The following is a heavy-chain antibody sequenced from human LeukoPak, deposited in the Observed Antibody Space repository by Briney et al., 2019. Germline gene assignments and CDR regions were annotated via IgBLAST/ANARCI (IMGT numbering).Heavy chain of an antibody. Sequence: GGSLRLSCAASGFTVSSNYMSWVRQAPGKGLEWVSVIYSGGSTYYADSVKGRFTISRDNAKNSLYLQMNSLRAEDTALYYCAKDFNPVVGATIQPNFDYWGQGTLVTVSS. CDR3: AKDFNPVVGATIQPNFDY. J-gene: IGHJ4*02. CDR2: IYSGGST. D-gene: IGHD1-26*01. CDR1: GFTVSSNY. V-gene: IGHV3-53*05.